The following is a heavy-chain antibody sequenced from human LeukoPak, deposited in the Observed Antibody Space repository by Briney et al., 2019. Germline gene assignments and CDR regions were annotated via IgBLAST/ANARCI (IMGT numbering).Heavy chain of an antibody. CDR2: IYYSGIT. V-gene: IGHV4-59*12. Sequence: SETLSLTCTVSGGSISTYYWIWIRQPPGKGLEWIGYIYYSGITNYNPSLKSRVTMSVDTSKNQFSLKLSSVTAADTAVYYCARGSLLKLGDGVQLWGQGTLVTVSS. D-gene: IGHD3-10*01. CDR1: GGSISTYY. J-gene: IGHJ1*01. CDR3: ARGSLLKLGDGVQL.